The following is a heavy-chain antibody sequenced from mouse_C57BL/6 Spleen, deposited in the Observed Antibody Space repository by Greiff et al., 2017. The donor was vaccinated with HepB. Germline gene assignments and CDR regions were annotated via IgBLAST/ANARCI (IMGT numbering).Heavy chain of an antibody. V-gene: IGHV1-69*01. CDR3: ARWYGSSYRDPWFAY. CDR1: GYTFTSYW. Sequence: QVQLQQPGAELVMPGASVKLSCKASGYTFTSYWMHWVKQRPGQGLEWIGEIDPSDSYTNYNQKFKGKSTLTVDKSSSTAYMQLSSLTSEDSAVYYCARWYGSSYRDPWFAYWGQGTLVTVSA. D-gene: IGHD1-1*01. J-gene: IGHJ3*01. CDR2: IDPSDSYT.